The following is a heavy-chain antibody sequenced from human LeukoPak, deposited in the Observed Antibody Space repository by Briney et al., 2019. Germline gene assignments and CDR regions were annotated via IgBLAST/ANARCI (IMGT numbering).Heavy chain of an antibody. D-gene: IGHD5-12*01. CDR3: AIYGGSGTNAFDM. J-gene: IGHJ3*02. CDR1: GFTFSSYA. V-gene: IGHV3-23*01. Sequence: GGSLRLSCAASGFTFSSYAMTWVRQGPGKGLEWVSDISGGGGSTYYADSVKGRFTISRDNSKNKLYLQMHSLRAEDTAVYHCAIYGGSGTNAFDMWGQGTMVTVSS. CDR2: ISGGGGST.